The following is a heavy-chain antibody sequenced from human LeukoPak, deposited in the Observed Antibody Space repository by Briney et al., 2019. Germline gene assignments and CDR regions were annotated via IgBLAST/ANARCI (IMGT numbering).Heavy chain of an antibody. Sequence: PGGSLRLSCAASGFTFSSYAMSWVRQAPGKGLEWVGRIKSKTDGGTTDYAAPVKGRFTISRDDSKNTLYLQMNSLKTEDTAVYYCTTDYDILTGATKRWGQGTLVTVSS. CDR2: IKSKTDGGTT. CDR3: TTDYDILTGATKR. J-gene: IGHJ4*02. D-gene: IGHD3-9*01. CDR1: GFTFSSYA. V-gene: IGHV3-15*01.